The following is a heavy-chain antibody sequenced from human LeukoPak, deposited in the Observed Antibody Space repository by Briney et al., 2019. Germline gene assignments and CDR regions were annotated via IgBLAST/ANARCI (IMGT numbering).Heavy chain of an antibody. J-gene: IGHJ4*02. Sequence: GGSLRLSCVASGFIVSDNYMSWVRQAPGKGLEWVSVVFRGDATYHADSVKGRFTISRDTSKNTVYLQKNSLTAEDTAVYYCVKEVPGTTIYHWGQGTLVTVSS. CDR2: VFRGDAT. D-gene: IGHD4-11*01. CDR1: GFIVSDNY. CDR3: VKEVPGTTIYH. V-gene: IGHV3-66*01.